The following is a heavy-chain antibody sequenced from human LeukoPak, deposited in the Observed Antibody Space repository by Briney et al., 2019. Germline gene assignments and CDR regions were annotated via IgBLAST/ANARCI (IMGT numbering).Heavy chain of an antibody. Sequence: APLKVCCKASGYPFTTYYMVWVRQAPGQGLQWMGIISFSGASTRYAQKLKGRVTMTRDTSTSPPYIELSSIRSEDTAVYYCASPIVATSALDYWGQGTLVTVSS. J-gene: IGHJ4*02. CDR1: GYPFTTYY. CDR3: ASPIVATSALDY. V-gene: IGHV1-46*03. D-gene: IGHD5-12*01. CDR2: ISFSGAST.